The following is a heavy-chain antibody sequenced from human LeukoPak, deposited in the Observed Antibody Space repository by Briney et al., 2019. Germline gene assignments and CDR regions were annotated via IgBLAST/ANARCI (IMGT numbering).Heavy chain of an antibody. J-gene: IGHJ4*02. CDR1: GGSVSSGSYY. CDR3: AREGWLRYFDY. V-gene: IGHV4-61*01. Sequence: PSETLSLTCTVSGGSVSSGSYYWSWIRQPPGKGLEWIGYIYHSGSTNYNPSLKSRVTISVDTSKNQFSLKLSSVTAADTAVYYCAREGWLRYFDYWGQGTLVTVSS. CDR2: IYHSGST. D-gene: IGHD5-12*01.